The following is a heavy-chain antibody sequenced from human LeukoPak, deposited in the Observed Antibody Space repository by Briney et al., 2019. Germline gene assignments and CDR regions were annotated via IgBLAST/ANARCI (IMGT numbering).Heavy chain of an antibody. CDR3: ARSARWLQYGN. D-gene: IGHD5-24*01. CDR1: GFTFSSYW. V-gene: IGHV3-11*01. CDR2: ISSSGSTI. J-gene: IGHJ4*02. Sequence: GGSLRLSCAASGFTFSSYWMSWIRQAPGKGLEWVSYISSSGSTIYYADSVKGRFTISRDNAKNSLYLQMNSLRAEDTAVYYCARSARWLQYGNWGQGTLVTVSS.